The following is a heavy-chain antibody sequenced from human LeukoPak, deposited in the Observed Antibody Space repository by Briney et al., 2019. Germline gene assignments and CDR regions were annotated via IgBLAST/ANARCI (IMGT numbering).Heavy chain of an antibody. J-gene: IGHJ4*02. D-gene: IGHD3-22*01. CDR1: GFSLSTSGMC. V-gene: IGHV2-70*01. Sequence: ESGPTLVNPPQTLTLTCTFSGFSLSTSGMCVSWIRQPPGKALEWLALIDWDDDKYYSTSLKTRLTISKDTSKNQVVLTMTNMDPVDTATYYCARGYHYYDSTYFDYWGQGTLVTVSS. CDR2: IDWDDDK. CDR3: ARGYHYYDSTYFDY.